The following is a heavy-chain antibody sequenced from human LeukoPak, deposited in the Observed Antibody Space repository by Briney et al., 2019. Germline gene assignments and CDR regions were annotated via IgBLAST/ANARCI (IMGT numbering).Heavy chain of an antibody. CDR2: IYPDDSDT. CDR1: GYRFNTYW. CDR3: ARPNITSYYDSRGYDAFDV. V-gene: IGHV5-51*01. J-gene: IGHJ3*01. D-gene: IGHD3-22*01. Sequence: GESLQISCKGSGYRFNTYWIAWVRQMPGKGLEWMGIIYPDDSDTRYSPSFQGQVTISADKSVSSAYLQWSSLKASDTAMYYCARPNITSYYDSRGYDAFDVWGRGTMVTVSS.